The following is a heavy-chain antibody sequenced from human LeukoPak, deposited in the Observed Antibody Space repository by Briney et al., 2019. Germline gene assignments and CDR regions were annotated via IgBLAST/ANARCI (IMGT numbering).Heavy chain of an antibody. CDR1: GYTFTGYY. CDR3: ARVGSTRCYGCWFDP. D-gene: IGHD2-2*01. CDR2: INPNSGGT. J-gene: IGHJ5*02. Sequence: GASVKVSCKASGYTFTGYYMHWVRQAPGQGLERMGWINPNSGGTNYAQKFQGRVTMTRDTSISTVYMELSRLRSDDTAVYYCARVGSTRCYGCWFDPWGQGTLVTVSS. V-gene: IGHV1-2*02.